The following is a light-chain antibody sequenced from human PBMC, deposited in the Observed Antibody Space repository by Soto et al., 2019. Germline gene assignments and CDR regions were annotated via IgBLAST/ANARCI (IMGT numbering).Light chain of an antibody. CDR3: QQYDYSRT. CDR2: DVS. V-gene: IGKV1-39*01. J-gene: IGKJ1*01. CDR1: QSISSY. Sequence: DIQMTQSPSSLSASVGYRVTITCRASQSISSYLNWYQQKPGKAPKLLIFDVSNLESGVPSRFSGGGSGTDFTLTISSLHSNDFATYYCQQYDYSRTFGRGTKVDIK.